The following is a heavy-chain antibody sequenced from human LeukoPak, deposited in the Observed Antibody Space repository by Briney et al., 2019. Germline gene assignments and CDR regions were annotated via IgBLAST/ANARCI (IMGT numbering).Heavy chain of an antibody. J-gene: IGHJ5*02. CDR1: GFTVSSNY. D-gene: IGHD3-22*01. V-gene: IGHV3-11*03. Sequence: GGSLRLSCAASGFTVSSNYMSWVRQAPGKGLEWISYISSSNVYTEYADSVKGRFTIPRDNAKNSLYLQMDSLRAEDTAVYYCARSRYDSSGSNWLDPWGQGTLVTVSS. CDR2: ISSSNVYT. CDR3: ARSRYDSSGSNWLDP.